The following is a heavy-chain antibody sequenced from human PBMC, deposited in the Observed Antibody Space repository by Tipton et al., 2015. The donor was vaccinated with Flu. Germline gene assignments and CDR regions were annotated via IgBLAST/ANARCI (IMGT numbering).Heavy chain of an antibody. Sequence: LRLSCSISGGFITSGSYYWSWIRQSAGRGLEWIGRIYTTGSVNYNPSLRGRVTTAGDTSRNHFSLQLTSVTAADTAVYFCARSPSYSGSGIYPYYFDDWGQGTLVTVAS. V-gene: IGHV4-61*02. D-gene: IGHD3-10*01. CDR1: GGFITSGSYY. CDR3: ARSPSYSGSGIYPYYFDD. J-gene: IGHJ4*02. CDR2: IYTTGSV.